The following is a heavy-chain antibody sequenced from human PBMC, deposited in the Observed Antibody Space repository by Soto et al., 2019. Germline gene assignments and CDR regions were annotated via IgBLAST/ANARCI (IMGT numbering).Heavy chain of an antibody. CDR1: GFTFSRYS. CDR2: ISSTTNYI. CDR3: ARESEGLTSNFDY. Sequence: GGSLRLSCAASGFTFSRYSMNWVRQAPGKGLEWVSSISSTTNYIYYADSMKGRFTVSRDNAKNSVYLDMNSLSAEDTAVYYCARESEGLTSNFDYWGQGTLVTVSS. J-gene: IGHJ4*02. V-gene: IGHV3-21*01.